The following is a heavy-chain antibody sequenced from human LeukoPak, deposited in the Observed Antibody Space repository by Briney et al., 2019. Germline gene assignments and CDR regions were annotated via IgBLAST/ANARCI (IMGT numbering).Heavy chain of an antibody. V-gene: IGHV3-30*18. CDR2: ISYDGSNK. Sequence: GGSLRLSCAASGFTFSSYGMHWVRQAPGKGLEWVAVISYDGSNKYYADSVKGRFTISRDNSKNTLYLQMNSLRAEDTAVYYCAKVAGYCSSTSCYASPTEDFDLWGRGTLVTVSS. CDR1: GFTFSSYG. D-gene: IGHD2-2*01. CDR3: AKVAGYCSSTSCYASPTEDFDL. J-gene: IGHJ2*01.